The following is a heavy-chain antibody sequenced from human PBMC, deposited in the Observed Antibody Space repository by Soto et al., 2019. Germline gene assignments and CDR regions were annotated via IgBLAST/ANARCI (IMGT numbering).Heavy chain of an antibody. V-gene: IGHV3-23*01. CDR2: VSGSGGST. CDR1: GFTFSSYA. J-gene: IGHJ6*03. D-gene: IGHD3-3*01. Sequence: EVQLLESGGGLVQPGGSLRLSCAASGFTFSSYAMSWVRQAPGKGLEWVSAVSGSGGSTYYADSVKGRFTISRDNSKNTLYLQMNNLRTEDTDVYYCAKGGSDYDFWSGYYGTEDYYYYSMDVWGKGTTVTVSS. CDR3: AKGGSDYDFWSGYYGTEDYYYYSMDV.